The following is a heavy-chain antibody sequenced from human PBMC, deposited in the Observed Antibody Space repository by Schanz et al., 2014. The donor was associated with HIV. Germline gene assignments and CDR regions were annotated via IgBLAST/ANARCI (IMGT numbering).Heavy chain of an antibody. Sequence: VQLLESGGGLVQPGGSLRLSCAASGFTFDNYGMHWVRQAPGKGLEWVAVMSYDGIRKNYADSVKGRFTISRDNSKNTLNLQMKSLRAEDTAVYYCAKDRNYYDSKYRGKGNYYYYYGMDVWGQGTTVTVSS. V-gene: IGHV3-30*18. J-gene: IGHJ6*02. CDR3: AKDRNYYDSKYRGKGNYYYYYGMDV. CDR1: GFTFDNYG. D-gene: IGHD3-22*01. CDR2: MSYDGIRK.